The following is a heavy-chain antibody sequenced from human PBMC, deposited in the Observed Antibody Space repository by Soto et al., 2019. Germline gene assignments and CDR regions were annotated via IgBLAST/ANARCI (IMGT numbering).Heavy chain of an antibody. V-gene: IGHV3-30*18. CDR2: ISYDGSNK. CDR1: GFTVGSYG. CDR3: AKDQWLDGNYFDY. Sequence: GSLRLSCAASGFTVGSYGMPLVRQAPAKGLVWVAVISYDGSNKYYADSVKGRFTISRDNSKNTLYLLMNSLSAEDTAVYYCAKDQWLDGNYFDYWGQGTLVKVSS. J-gene: IGHJ4*01. D-gene: IGHD6-19*01.